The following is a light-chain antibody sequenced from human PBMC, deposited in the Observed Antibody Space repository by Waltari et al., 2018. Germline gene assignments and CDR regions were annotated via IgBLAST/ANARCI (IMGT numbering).Light chain of an antibody. J-gene: IGKJ1*01. CDR3: QQYNSYSRT. V-gene: IGKV1-5*01. CDR1: QSISSW. CDR2: DAS. Sequence: DIQMTQSPSTLSASVGDRVTITCRASQSISSWLAWYLQKPGKAPKLLIYDASSLESGVPPRFSGSGSGTEFTLTISSLQPDDFATYYCQQYNSYSRTFGQGTKVEIK.